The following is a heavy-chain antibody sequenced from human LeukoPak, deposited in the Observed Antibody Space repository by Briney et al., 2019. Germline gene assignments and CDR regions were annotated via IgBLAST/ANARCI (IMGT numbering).Heavy chain of an antibody. CDR2: IYYSGST. J-gene: IGHJ4*02. CDR3: ARDYDFWSGNPAFDH. D-gene: IGHD3-3*01. Sequence: PSETLSLTCTVSGGSISSSSYYWGWIRQPPGKGLEWIGSIYYSGSTYYNPSLKSRVTISVDTSKNQFSLKLSSVTAADTAVYYCARDYDFWSGNPAFDHWGQGTLVTVSS. CDR1: GGSISSSSYY. V-gene: IGHV4-39*07.